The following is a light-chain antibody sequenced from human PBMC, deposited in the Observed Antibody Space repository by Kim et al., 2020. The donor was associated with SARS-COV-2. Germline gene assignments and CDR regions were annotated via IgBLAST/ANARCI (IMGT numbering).Light chain of an antibody. CDR2: DNI. CDR3: QVWDSRTYV. V-gene: IGLV3-1*01. J-gene: IGLJ1*01. CDR1: KLGDKY. Sequence: SYELTQPPSVSVSPGQTASITCSGDKLGDKYTCWYQQKAGQSPVLVIYDNIKRPSGIPERFSGSNSGNTATLTISGTQGVDEADYYCQVWDSRTYVFGT.